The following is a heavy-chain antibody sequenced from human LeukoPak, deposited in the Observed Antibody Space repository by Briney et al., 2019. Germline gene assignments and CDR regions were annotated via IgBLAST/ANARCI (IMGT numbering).Heavy chain of an antibody. D-gene: IGHD3-22*01. V-gene: IGHV3-7*03. CDR2: IRQDANEK. CDR3: ARDRGADYYDSSGSWVGAFDI. J-gene: IGHJ3*02. CDR1: GFTFSSYD. Sequence: GESLRLSCATSGFTFSSYDVSWVRQAPGKGLEWVANIRQDANEKYYVDSVKGRFTISRDNAKHSLYLQINSLRAEDTAVYYCARDRGADYYDSSGSWVGAFDIWGQGTMVAVSS.